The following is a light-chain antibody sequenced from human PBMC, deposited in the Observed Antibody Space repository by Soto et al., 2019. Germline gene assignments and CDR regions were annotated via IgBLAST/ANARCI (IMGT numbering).Light chain of an antibody. Sequence: QSVLTQPPSVSGAPGQRVTISCTGSSSNIGAGYDVHWYQQLPGTAPKLLIFGNINRPSGVPDRFSGSKSGTSASLAITGLQAEDEADYYCQSYDSSLREVFGGGTKVTVL. V-gene: IGLV1-40*01. CDR2: GNI. CDR3: QSYDSSLREV. CDR1: SSNIGAGYD. J-gene: IGLJ2*01.